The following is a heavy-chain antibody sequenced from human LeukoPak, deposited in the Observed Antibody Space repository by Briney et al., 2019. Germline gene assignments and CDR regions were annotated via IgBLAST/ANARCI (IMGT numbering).Heavy chain of an antibody. V-gene: IGHV3-33*08. CDR1: GFTVSSYG. CDR3: ARGSWVYCSGGSCYDSFDY. CDR2: IWYDGSNK. D-gene: IGHD2-15*01. Sequence: GGSLRLSCAASGFTVSSYGMHWVRQAPGKGLEWVAVIWYDGSNKYYADSVKGRFTISRDNSKNTLYLQMNSLRAEDTAVYYCARGSWVYCSGGSCYDSFDYWGQGTLVTVSS. J-gene: IGHJ4*02.